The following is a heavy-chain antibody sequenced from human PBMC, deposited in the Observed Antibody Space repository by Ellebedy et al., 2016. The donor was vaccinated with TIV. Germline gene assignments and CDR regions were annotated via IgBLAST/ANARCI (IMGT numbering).Heavy chain of an antibody. J-gene: IGHJ5*02. CDR2: INHSGST. CDR1: GGSFSGYS. Sequence: MPGGSLRLSCAVYGGSFSGYSWSWIRQSPGKGLEWIGEINHSGSTNYNPSLKSRVTISVDKSKNQFSLKLSSVTAADTAVYYCARDLNYYDSSGYWMSFDPWGQGILVTVSS. D-gene: IGHD3-22*01. V-gene: IGHV4-34*01. CDR3: ARDLNYYDSSGYWMSFDP.